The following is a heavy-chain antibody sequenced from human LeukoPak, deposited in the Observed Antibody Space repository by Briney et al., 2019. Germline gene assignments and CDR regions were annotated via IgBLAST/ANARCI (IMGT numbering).Heavy chain of an antibody. J-gene: IGHJ6*03. CDR1: GYTITNYG. Sequence: SVKVSCKAFGYTITNYGIGWVRQAPGQGLEWMGGIIPIFGTANYAQKFQGRVTITADESTSTAYMELSSLRSEDTAVYYCARGPRSTSCPPCYYYYMDVWGKGTTVTVSS. V-gene: IGHV1-69*13. CDR2: IIPIFGTA. CDR3: ARGPRSTSCPPCYYYYMDV. D-gene: IGHD2-2*01.